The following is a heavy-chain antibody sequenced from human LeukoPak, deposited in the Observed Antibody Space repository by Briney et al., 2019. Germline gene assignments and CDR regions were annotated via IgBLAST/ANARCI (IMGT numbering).Heavy chain of an antibody. J-gene: IGHJ4*02. D-gene: IGHD1-1*01. Sequence: PGGSLRLSCAASGFTFSSYGMHWVRQAPGKGLEWVAVISYDGSNKYYADSVKGRFTISRDNSKNTLYLQMDSLRPEDTAVYYCARKLHDSGLPFDYWGQGTLVTVSS. V-gene: IGHV3-30*03. CDR3: ARKLHDSGLPFDY. CDR2: ISYDGSNK. CDR1: GFTFSSYG.